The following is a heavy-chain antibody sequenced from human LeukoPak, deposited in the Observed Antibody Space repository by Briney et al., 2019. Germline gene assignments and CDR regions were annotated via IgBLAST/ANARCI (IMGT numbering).Heavy chain of an antibody. CDR2: INPSGGST. D-gene: IGHD3-9*01. J-gene: IGHJ6*03. CDR3: ARGREALGRYFDWLLFRGNYYMDV. V-gene: IGHV1-46*01. CDR1: GYTFTSYY. Sequence: ASVKVSCKASGYTFTSYYMHWVRQAPGQGLEWMGIINPSGGSTSYAQKFQGRVTMTRDMSTSTVYMELSSLRSEDTAVYYCARGREALGRYFDWLLFRGNYYMDVWGKGTTVTVSS.